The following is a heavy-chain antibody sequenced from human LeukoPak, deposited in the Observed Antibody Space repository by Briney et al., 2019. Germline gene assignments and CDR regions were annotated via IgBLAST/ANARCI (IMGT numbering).Heavy chain of an antibody. J-gene: IGHJ3*01. CDR3: ARDHGGSQYWLTAFDV. D-gene: IGHD3-22*01. V-gene: IGHV3-7*01. CDR1: GFTFSNFW. CDR2: IKQDGSEK. Sequence: GGSLRLSCAASGFTFSNFWMSWVRQAPGKGLEWVANIKQDGSEKYYVDSVKGRFTISRDNAKNSVYLQMNRLRAEDTAIYYCARDHGGSQYWLTAFDVWGQGTMVTVSS.